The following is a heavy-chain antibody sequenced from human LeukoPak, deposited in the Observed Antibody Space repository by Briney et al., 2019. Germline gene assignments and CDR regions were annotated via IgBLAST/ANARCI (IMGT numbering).Heavy chain of an antibody. Sequence: SETLSLTCAVYGGSFSGYYWSWIRQPAGKGLEWIGRIYTSGSTNYNPSLKSRVTISVDKSKNQFSLKLSSVTAADTAVYYCAGTTEFYWFDPWGQGTLVTVSS. CDR1: GGSFSGYY. J-gene: IGHJ5*02. D-gene: IGHD4-17*01. CDR3: AGTTEFYWFDP. V-gene: IGHV4-59*10. CDR2: IYTSGST.